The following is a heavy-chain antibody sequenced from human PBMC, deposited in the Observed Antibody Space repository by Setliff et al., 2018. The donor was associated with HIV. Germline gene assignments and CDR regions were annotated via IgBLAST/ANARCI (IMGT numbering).Heavy chain of an antibody. V-gene: IGHV4-59*01. CDR2: IYYSGST. J-gene: IGHJ5*01. CDR1: GGSISSYY. D-gene: IGHD1-26*01. Sequence: SETLSLTCSVSGGSISSYYWSWIRQPPGKGLEWIGYIYYSGSTNYSPSLKSRVTMSEDTSKNQIYLNLSSMTTADTAVYYCVGGYNFDYWGHGTLVTVS. CDR3: VGGYNFDY.